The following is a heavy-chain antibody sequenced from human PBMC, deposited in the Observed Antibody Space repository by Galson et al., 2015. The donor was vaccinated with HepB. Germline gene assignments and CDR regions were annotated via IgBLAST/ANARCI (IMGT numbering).Heavy chain of an antibody. CDR3: ARGRLIAAAGYYYYYGMDV. Sequence: CAISGDSVSSNSAAWNWIRQSPSRGLEWLGRTYYRSKWYNDYAVSVRSRITINPDTSKNQFSLQLNSVTPEDTAVYYCARGRLIAAAGYYYYYGMDVWGQGTTVTVSS. D-gene: IGHD6-13*01. CDR1: GDSVSSNSAA. V-gene: IGHV6-1*01. J-gene: IGHJ6*02. CDR2: TYYRSKWYN.